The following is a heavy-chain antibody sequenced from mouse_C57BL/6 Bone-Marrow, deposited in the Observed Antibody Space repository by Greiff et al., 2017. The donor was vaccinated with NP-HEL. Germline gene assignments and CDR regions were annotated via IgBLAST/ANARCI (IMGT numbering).Heavy chain of an antibody. J-gene: IGHJ2*01. CDR1: GYTFTSYW. Sequence: QVQLQQPGAELVKPGASVKMSCKASGYTFTSYWLTWVKQRPGQGLEWSGDIYPGSGSTNYHEKFTSKATLTVDTSSSTAYMQRSSLTSEDSAVYYCARSGGYDYLFDYWGQGTTLTASS. V-gene: IGHV1-55*01. CDR2: IYPGSGST. CDR3: ARSGGYDYLFDY. D-gene: IGHD2-4*01.